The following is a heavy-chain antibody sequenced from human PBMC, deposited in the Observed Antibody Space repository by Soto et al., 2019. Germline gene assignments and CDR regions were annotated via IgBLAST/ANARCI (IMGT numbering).Heavy chain of an antibody. CDR2: IHYSGST. CDR3: ARHCPYVDYDHYFAMDV. Sequence: PSETLSLTCTVSGGSISTSTYYWGWIRQPPGKGLEWIGSIHYSGSTSYNPSLKSRVTIYIDTSQKQFSLKLTTVTAADTAIYYCARHCPYVDYDHYFAMDVRGQGTTVTVSS. V-gene: IGHV4-39*01. CDR1: GGSISTSTYY. D-gene: IGHD4-17*01. J-gene: IGHJ6*02.